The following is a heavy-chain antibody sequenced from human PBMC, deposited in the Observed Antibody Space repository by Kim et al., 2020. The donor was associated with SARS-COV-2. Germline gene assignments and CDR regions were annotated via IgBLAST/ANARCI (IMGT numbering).Heavy chain of an antibody. CDR2: IWYDGSNK. D-gene: IGHD2-15*01. V-gene: IGHV3-33*06. J-gene: IGHJ6*02. CDR1: GFTFSSYG. Sequence: GGSLRLSCAASGFTFSSYGMHWVRQAPGKGLEWVAVIWYDGSNKYYADSVKGRFTISRDNSKNTLYLQMNSLRAEDTAVYYCAKVAYCSGGSCYREYYYYGMDVWGQGTTVTVSS. CDR3: AKVAYCSGGSCYREYYYYGMDV.